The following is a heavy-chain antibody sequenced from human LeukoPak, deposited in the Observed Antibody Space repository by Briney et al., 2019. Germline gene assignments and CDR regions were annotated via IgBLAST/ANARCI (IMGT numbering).Heavy chain of an antibody. CDR2: IYYSGST. CDR1: GGSISSYH. Sequence: ASETLSLTCTVSGGSISSYHWSWIRQPPGKGLEWIGYIYYSGSTNYNPSLKSRVTISVDTSKNQFSLKLSSVTAADTAVYYCARVDHYAGWFDPWGQGTLVTVSS. V-gene: IGHV4-59*01. J-gene: IGHJ5*02. D-gene: IGHD4-17*01. CDR3: ARVDHYAGWFDP.